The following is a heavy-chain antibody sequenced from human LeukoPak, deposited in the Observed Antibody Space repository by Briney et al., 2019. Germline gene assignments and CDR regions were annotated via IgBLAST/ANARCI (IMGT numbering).Heavy chain of an antibody. Sequence: SETLSLTCAVYGGSFSGYYWSWIRQPPGKGLEWIGKINHSGSTNYNPSLKSRVTISVDTSKNQFSLKLSSVTAADTAVYYCARGGRYSGSYRRYYFDYWGQGTLVTVSS. CDR2: INHSGST. D-gene: IGHD1-26*01. CDR1: GGSFSGYY. J-gene: IGHJ4*02. CDR3: ARGGRYSGSYRRYYFDY. V-gene: IGHV4-34*01.